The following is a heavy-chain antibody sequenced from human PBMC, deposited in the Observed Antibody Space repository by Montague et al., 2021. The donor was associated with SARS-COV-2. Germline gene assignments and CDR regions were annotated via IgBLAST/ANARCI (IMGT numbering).Heavy chain of an antibody. CDR2: IYWDDDK. Sequence: PALVKPTQTLTLTCTFSGFSLSTSGVGVGWIRQPPGKALEWLALIYWDDDKRYSPSLKSRLTITKDTSKNQVVLTMTNMDPVDTATYYRAHSIAAIEAESSYYYYYYGMDVWGQGTTVTVSS. J-gene: IGHJ6*02. D-gene: IGHD6-25*01. CDR1: GFSLSTSGVG. CDR3: AHSIAAIEAESSYYYYYYGMDV. V-gene: IGHV2-5*02.